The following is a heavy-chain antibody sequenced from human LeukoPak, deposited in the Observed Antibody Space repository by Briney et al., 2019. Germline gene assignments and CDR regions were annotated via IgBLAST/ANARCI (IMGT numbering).Heavy chain of an antibody. Sequence: GGSLRLSCVVSDSPFNSYWMSWVRQAPGKGLECVASINQGGSQQYYVDSVRGRFTIPRDDAQKSVYLQMNNLRVDDTAVYYCVRRNLFDYWGQGTLVTVSS. V-gene: IGHV3-7*03. CDR1: DSPFNSYW. J-gene: IGHJ4*02. CDR2: INQGGSQQ. CDR3: VRRNLFDY.